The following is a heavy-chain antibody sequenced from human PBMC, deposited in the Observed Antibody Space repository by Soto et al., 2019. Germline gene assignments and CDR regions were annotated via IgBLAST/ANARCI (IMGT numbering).Heavy chain of an antibody. D-gene: IGHD5-18*01. J-gene: IGHJ5*02. Sequence: ASETLSLTCSVSGGSISSGYYYWTWMRQAPGKGLQWVGHVYFSGSTNYNPSLKSRVTISLDTSKNQSSLKLRSVTAGDTAVYYCARVPVDTYMIYWSDPWGQGTLVTVSS. V-gene: IGHV4-61*01. CDR1: GGSISSGYYY. CDR3: ARVPVDTYMIYWSDP. CDR2: VYFSGST.